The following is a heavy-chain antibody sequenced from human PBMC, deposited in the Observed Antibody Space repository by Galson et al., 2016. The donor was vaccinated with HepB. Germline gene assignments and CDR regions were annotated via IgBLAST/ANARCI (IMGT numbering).Heavy chain of an antibody. CDR3: ARDPTPIGTTNKSFFFDY. J-gene: IGHJ4*02. CDR1: GYTFTTYH. CDR2: VNPNGGIT. V-gene: IGHV1-46*01. D-gene: IGHD1-1*01. Sequence: SVKVSCKASGYTFTTYHMHWVRQAPGQGLEWVGIVNPNGGITSYAQKFQGRVTVTRDTSTSTFYMELSSLRSEDTAVYYCARDPTPIGTTNKSFFFDYWGQGTLVTVSS.